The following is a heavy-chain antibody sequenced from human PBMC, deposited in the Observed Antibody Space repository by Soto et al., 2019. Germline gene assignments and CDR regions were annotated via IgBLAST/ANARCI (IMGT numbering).Heavy chain of an antibody. CDR1: SGDYG. CDR2: IYYSGST. J-gene: IGHJ4*02. D-gene: IGHD4-17*01. V-gene: IGHV4-61*06. CDR3: AGHSDYSDYVC. Sequence: SGDYGGSWIRQPPGKGLEWIGYIYYSGSTNYIPSLKSRVTISVDTSKNQFSLKLSSVTAAYSFLSYCAGHSDYSDYVCWVQRTLVPVSP.